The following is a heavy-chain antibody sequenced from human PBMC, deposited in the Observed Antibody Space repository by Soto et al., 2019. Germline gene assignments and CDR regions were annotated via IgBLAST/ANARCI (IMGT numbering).Heavy chain of an antibody. Sequence: EVQLLESGGGLVQPGGSLRLSCAASGFTFSTYAMSWVRQAPGKGLEWVSAISGTGGSTYYADSVKGRFTISRDNSKNKLYLQMNSLRAEDTAVYYCAKNWDTTSSSSSHWGQGTLVTVSS. V-gene: IGHV3-23*01. CDR3: AKNWDTTSSSSSH. J-gene: IGHJ4*02. CDR1: GFTFSTYA. D-gene: IGHD6-6*01. CDR2: ISGTGGST.